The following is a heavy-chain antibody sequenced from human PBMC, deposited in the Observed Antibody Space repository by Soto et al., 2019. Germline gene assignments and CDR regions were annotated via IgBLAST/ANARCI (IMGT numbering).Heavy chain of an antibody. V-gene: IGHV4-59*11. J-gene: IGHJ4*02. CDR1: GGSISSHY. Sequence: SETLSLTCTVSGGSISSHYWNWIRQSPGKGLEWIGYVYYSGSTNYNPSLKSRATISVDTSKNHFSLKLSSVTAADTAVYYCARSGWEWDSSGYPRLDIAFAYWGKGALVTVSS. D-gene: IGHD3-22*01. CDR2: VYYSGST. CDR3: ARSGWEWDSSGYPRLDIAFAY.